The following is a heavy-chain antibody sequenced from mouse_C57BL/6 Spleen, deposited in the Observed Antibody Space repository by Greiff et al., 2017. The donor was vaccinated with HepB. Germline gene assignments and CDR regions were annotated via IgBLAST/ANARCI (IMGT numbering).Heavy chain of an antibody. CDR1: GYTFTSYW. CDR2: IYPGSGST. D-gene: IGHD2-4*01. V-gene: IGHV1-55*01. Sequence: QVQLQQPGAELVKPGASVKMSCKASGYTFTSYWITWVKQRPGQGLEWIGDIYPGSGSTNYNEKFKSKATLTVDTSSSTAYMKLSSLTFEDSAVYYCARGSSIYYDYDGYAMDYWGQGTSVTVSS. J-gene: IGHJ4*01. CDR3: ARGSSIYYDYDGYAMDY.